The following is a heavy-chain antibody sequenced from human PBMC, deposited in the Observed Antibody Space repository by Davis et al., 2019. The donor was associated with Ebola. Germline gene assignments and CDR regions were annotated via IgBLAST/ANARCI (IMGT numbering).Heavy chain of an antibody. V-gene: IGHV3-7*01. J-gene: IGHJ4*02. D-gene: IGHD6-6*01. CDR1: GFTFSSYW. Sequence: PGGSLRLSCAASGFTFSSYWMSWVRQAPGKGLEWVANIKQDGSEKYYVDSVKGRFTISRDNAKNSLYLQMNSLRAEDTAVYYCARDGSYSSSSPFDWGQGTLVTVSS. CDR2: IKQDGSEK. CDR3: ARDGSYSSSSPFD.